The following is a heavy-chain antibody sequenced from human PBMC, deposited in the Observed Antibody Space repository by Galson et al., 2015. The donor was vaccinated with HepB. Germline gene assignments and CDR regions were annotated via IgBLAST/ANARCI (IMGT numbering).Heavy chain of an antibody. J-gene: IGHJ4*02. CDR3: AKDLVSSGWGEYYFDY. CDR2: ISGSGGST. D-gene: IGHD6-19*01. Sequence: SLRLSCAASGFTFSSYAMSWVRQAPGKGLEWVSAISGSGGSTYYADSVKGRFTISRDNSKNTLYLQMNSLRAEDTAVYYCAKDLVSSGWGEYYFDYWGQGTLVTVSS. V-gene: IGHV3-23*01. CDR1: GFTFSSYA.